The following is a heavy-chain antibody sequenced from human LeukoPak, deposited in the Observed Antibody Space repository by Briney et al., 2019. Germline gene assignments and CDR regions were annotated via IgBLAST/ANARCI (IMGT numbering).Heavy chain of an antibody. CDR3: ARDSSYYGSGSYRN. CDR1: GFTVSSNY. CDR2: IYSGGGT. D-gene: IGHD3-10*01. J-gene: IGHJ4*02. V-gene: IGHV3-66*01. Sequence: PGGSLRLSCAASGFTVSSNYMSWVRQAPGKGLEWVSVIYSGGGTYYADTVKGRFTISRDNSKNTLYLQMNSLRAEDTAVYYCARDSSYYGSGSYRNWGQGTLVTVSS.